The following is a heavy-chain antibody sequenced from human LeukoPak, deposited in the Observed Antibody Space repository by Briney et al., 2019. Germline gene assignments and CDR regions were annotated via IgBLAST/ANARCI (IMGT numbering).Heavy chain of an antibody. CDR1: GFTFSSYA. CDR2: ISGSGGST. CDR3: AKGYGSGSYYNPPYYMDV. V-gene: IGHV3-23*01. Sequence: PGGSLRLSCAASGFTFSSYAMSWVRQAPGKGLEWVSAISGSGGSTYYADSVMGRFTISRDNSKNTLYLQMNSLRAEDTAVYYCAKGYGSGSYYNPPYYMDVWGKGTTVTVSS. D-gene: IGHD3-10*01. J-gene: IGHJ6*03.